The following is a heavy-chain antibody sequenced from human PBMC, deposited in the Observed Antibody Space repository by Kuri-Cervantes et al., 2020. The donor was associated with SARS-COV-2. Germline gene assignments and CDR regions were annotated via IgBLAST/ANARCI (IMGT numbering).Heavy chain of an antibody. V-gene: IGHV1-18*01. CDR2: IRAYNGNT. CDR3: ARGGVVPEVSFDY. J-gene: IGHJ4*02. CDR1: GYTFTSYG. Sequence: ASVKVSCKASGYTFTSYGISWVRQAPGQGLERMGWIRAYNGNTNYAQKLQGRVTMTRNTSISTAYMELSSLRSEDTAVYYCARGGVVPEVSFDYWGQGTLVTVSS. D-gene: IGHD2-2*01.